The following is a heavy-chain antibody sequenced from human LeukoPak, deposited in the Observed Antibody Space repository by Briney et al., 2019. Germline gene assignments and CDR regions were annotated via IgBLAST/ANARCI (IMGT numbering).Heavy chain of an antibody. CDR2: ISGSSLYI. D-gene: IGHD3-22*01. Sequence: GGSLRLSCAASGLTFSTYSMNWVRQAPGKGLEWVASISGSSLYIYYAGSVKGRFTVSRDNAKNLMYLEMNSLRAEDTAVYYCASDPPYHDGSGYYYDYWGQGTLVTVSS. CDR1: GLTFSTYS. V-gene: IGHV3-21*06. CDR3: ASDPPYHDGSGYYYDY. J-gene: IGHJ4*02.